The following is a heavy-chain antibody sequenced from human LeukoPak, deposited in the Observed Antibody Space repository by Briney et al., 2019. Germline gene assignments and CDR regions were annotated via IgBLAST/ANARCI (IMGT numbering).Heavy chain of an antibody. CDR1: GGSISSYY. CDR2: IYYSGST. J-gene: IGHJ5*02. D-gene: IGHD3-9*01. Sequence: SETLSLTCTASGGSISSYYWSWIRKPPGKGLEWIAYIYYSGSTNYNPSLKSRVTISVDTSKNQFSLKLSSVTAADTAVYYCARQVGYDILTGYPSPPNWFVPWGQCTLVTVSS. CDR3: ARQVGYDILTGYPSPPNWFVP. V-gene: IGHV4-59*08.